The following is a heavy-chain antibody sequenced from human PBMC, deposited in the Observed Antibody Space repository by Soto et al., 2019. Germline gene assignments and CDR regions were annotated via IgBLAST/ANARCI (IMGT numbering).Heavy chain of an antibody. Sequence: QVQLQESGPGLVKPSETLSLTCTVSGGSISSYYWSWIRQPPGKGLEWIGYIYYSGSTNYNPSLXRXPXIXXDTSNNQSSLKLSSVTAADTAVYYCARRYGSCFDYWGQGTLVTVSS. V-gene: IGHV4-59*08. J-gene: IGHJ4*02. CDR3: ARRYGSCFDY. CDR1: GGSISSYY. D-gene: IGHD5-18*01. CDR2: IYYSGST.